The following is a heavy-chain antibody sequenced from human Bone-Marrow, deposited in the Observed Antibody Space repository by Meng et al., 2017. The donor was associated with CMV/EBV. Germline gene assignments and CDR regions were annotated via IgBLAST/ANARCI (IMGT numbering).Heavy chain of an antibody. CDR1: GFTVSSNY. CDR2: IYSGGST. CDR3: AKEVFYYGD. V-gene: IGHV3-53*01. J-gene: IGHJ4*02. D-gene: IGHD3-10*01. Sequence: GESLKISCAASGFTVSSNYMSWVRQAPGKGLEWVSVIYSGGSTYYADSVKGRFTISRDNSKNTLFLQMNSLRAEDTAVYYCAKEVFYYGDWGQGTLVTVSS.